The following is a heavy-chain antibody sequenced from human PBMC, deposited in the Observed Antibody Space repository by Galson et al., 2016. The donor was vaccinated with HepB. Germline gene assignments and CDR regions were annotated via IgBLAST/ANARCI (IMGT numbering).Heavy chain of an antibody. CDR3: AKASKGTCTGALCYHFDY. CDR1: GFTFDDYA. J-gene: IGHJ4*02. CDR2: ISWSGGST. D-gene: IGHD2-8*02. Sequence: SLRLSCAASGFTFDDYAMHWVRQVPGKGLEWVSGISWSGGSTGYADSVKGRFTISRDNSKNTLFLQMNSLRAEDTAIYYCAKASKGTCTGALCYHFDYWGQGTLVAVSS. V-gene: IGHV3-9*01.